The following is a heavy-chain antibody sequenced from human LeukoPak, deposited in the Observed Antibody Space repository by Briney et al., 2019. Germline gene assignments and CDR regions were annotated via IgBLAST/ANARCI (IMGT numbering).Heavy chain of an antibody. D-gene: IGHD1-26*01. CDR1: GFTFSRYW. Sequence: GGSLRLSCAASGFTFSRYWMIWVRQAPGKGLEWVAKIKQDGSEKYYVDSVKGRFTISKDNAKNSLYLQMNSLRAEDTAVYYCARDRATYFDYWGQGTLVTVSS. CDR2: IKQDGSEK. CDR3: ARDRATYFDY. J-gene: IGHJ4*02. V-gene: IGHV3-7*01.